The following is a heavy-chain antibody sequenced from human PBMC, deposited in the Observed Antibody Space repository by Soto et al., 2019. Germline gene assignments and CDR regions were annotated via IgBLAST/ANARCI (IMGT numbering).Heavy chain of an antibody. D-gene: IGHD3-22*01. J-gene: IGHJ5*02. CDR3: ARAFSSGRAGDLDT. CDR1: GGTFSSYA. Sequence: HVQLVPSGAEVKQPGSSVKVSCKAFGGTFSSYALSWVRQTPGQGLEWMGGIIPLFGTPNYPQNFQGRVTITADQSTSTAYMELASLRSDDTAVYYCARAFSSGRAGDLDTWDQGTLVIVAS. CDR2: IIPLFGTP. V-gene: IGHV1-69*01.